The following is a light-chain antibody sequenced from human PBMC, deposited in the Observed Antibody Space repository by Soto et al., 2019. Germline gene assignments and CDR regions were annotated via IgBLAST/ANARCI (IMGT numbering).Light chain of an antibody. Sequence: SSELTQPPSVSVAPGKTARITCGGNNIGSKSVHWYQQKPGQAPVLVIYYDSDRPSGIPERFSGSNSGNTATLTISRVEAGDEADYYCQVWDSSSGVVFGGGTQLTVL. CDR3: QVWDSSSGVV. V-gene: IGLV3-21*04. CDR2: YDS. CDR1: NIGSKS. J-gene: IGLJ2*01.